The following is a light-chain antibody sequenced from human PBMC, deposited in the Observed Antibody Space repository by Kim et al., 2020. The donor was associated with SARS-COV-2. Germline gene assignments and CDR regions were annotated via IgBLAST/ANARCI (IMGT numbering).Light chain of an antibody. CDR1: QSVISNY. V-gene: IGKV3-20*01. CDR2: HTS. J-gene: IGKJ1*01. CDR3: QQYGNSPPT. Sequence: PGERATLSCRASQSVISNYLAWYQQKPGQAPGLLMYHTSTRATGIPDRFSGSGSGTDFPLTISSLEPEDFAVYCCQQYGNSPPTFGQGTKV.